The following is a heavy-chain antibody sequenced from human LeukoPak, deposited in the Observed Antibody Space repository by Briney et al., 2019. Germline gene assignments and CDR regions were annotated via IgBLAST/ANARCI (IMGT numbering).Heavy chain of an antibody. Sequence: PGGSLRLSCAASGFTVSSNYMSWVRQAPGRGLEWVSAISGSADTTYYAVSVKGRFIISRDNSQNTLYLQMNSLRAEDTAVYYCAKVIYGDYGALDYWGQGTLVTVSS. CDR3: AKVIYGDYGALDY. CDR1: GFTVSSNY. D-gene: IGHD4-17*01. J-gene: IGHJ4*02. V-gene: IGHV3-23*01. CDR2: ISGSADTT.